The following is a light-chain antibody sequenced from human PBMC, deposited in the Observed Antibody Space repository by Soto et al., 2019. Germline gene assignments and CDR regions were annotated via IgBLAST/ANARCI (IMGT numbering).Light chain of an antibody. CDR2: EVS. CDR3: TSYSRYRVLV. J-gene: IGLJ3*02. V-gene: IGLV2-14*01. CDR1: SSDIGTYKY. Sequence: QSVLTQPASVSGSPGQSTTISCTGTSSDIGTYKYVSWYQQHPGKAPKLIIFEVSNRPSGVSDRFSGSNSGNTASLTISGLQAEDEADYYCTSYSRYRVLVFGGGTKVTVL.